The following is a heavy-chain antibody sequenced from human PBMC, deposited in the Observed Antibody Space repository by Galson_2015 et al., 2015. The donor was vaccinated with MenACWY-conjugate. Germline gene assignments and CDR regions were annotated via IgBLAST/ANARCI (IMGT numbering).Heavy chain of an antibody. CDR3: TQGGLGGGLYFRMDV. Sequence: SLRLSCAASGFNFKNTWMSWVRQAPGKGLEWVGRIKSKTDGETIDYGAPVKGRFAISRDDSKDTVYLQMNSLKSGDTAVYYCTQGGLGGGLYFRMDVWGQGDPVTV. CDR1: GFNFKNTW. J-gene: IGHJ6*02. CDR2: IKSKTDGETI. V-gene: IGHV3-15*01. D-gene: IGHD3-3*01.